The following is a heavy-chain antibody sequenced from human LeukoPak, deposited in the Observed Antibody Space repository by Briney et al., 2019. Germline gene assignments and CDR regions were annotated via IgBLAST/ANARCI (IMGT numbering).Heavy chain of an antibody. CDR3: ARAKGIAVADL. Sequence: GGSLRLSCAASGCTFNDYWMSWVRQAPGKGLEWVANIRRDGGETHYVDSVKGRFTISRDNAKNSLYLQLNSLRAEDTALYYCARAKGIAVADLWGQGTLVTVSS. CDR2: IRRDGGET. CDR1: GCTFNDYW. D-gene: IGHD6-19*01. V-gene: IGHV3-7*01. J-gene: IGHJ4*02.